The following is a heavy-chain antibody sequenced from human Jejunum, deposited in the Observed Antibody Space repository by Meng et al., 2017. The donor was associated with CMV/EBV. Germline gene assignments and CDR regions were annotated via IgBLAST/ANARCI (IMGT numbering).Heavy chain of an antibody. CDR3: ATHLNNFGVVAAIDY. CDR2: TYTGGRT. J-gene: IGHJ4*02. Sequence: GFSVSTQYMRWVRQAPGKGLEWVSVTYTGGRTNYGGSVQGRFTVSRDTSNNTLYLQMNSLRAEDTAIYYCATHLNNFGVVAAIDYWGQGTRVTVSS. CDR1: GFSVSTQY. D-gene: IGHD3-3*01. V-gene: IGHV3-53*01.